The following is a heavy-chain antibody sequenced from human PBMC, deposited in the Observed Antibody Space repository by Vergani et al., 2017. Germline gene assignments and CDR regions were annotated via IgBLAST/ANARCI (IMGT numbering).Heavy chain of an antibody. CDR3: ARGSYLGGSCYKPLFDY. CDR2: IHTSGST. V-gene: IGHV4-61*02. Sequence: QVQLQESGPGLVKPSQTLSLTCTVSGGSINSHNYYWSWIRQPAGKGLEWIGRIHTSGSTNYNPSLKSRVTMSEDTSKNPFSLNLTYVTAAETAVYFCARGSYLGGSCYKPLFDYWGQGTLVTVSS. D-gene: IGHD2-15*01. J-gene: IGHJ4*02. CDR1: GGSINSHNYY.